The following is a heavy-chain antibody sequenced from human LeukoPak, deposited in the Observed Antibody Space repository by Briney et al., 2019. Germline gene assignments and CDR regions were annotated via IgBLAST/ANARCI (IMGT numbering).Heavy chain of an antibody. V-gene: IGHV4-61*08. D-gene: IGHD3-22*01. Sequence: SETLSLTCTVSGGSISSNGYYWGWIRQPPGKGLEWIGYIYYSGSTNYNPSLKSRVTISVDTSKNQFSLKLSSVTAADTAVYYCARDLADSSGYYWGAFDIWGQGTMVTVSS. CDR1: GGSISSNGYY. CDR3: ARDLADSSGYYWGAFDI. J-gene: IGHJ3*02. CDR2: IYYSGST.